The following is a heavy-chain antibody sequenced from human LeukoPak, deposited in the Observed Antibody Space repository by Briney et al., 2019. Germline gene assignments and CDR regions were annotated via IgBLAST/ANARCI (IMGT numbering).Heavy chain of an antibody. D-gene: IGHD2-2*01. CDR1: GGSISSYY. V-gene: IGHV4-4*07. CDR2: IYTSGST. CDR3: ARDNPVEYCGSTSCVYNWFDP. J-gene: IGHJ5*02. Sequence: SETLSLTCTVSGGSISSYYWSWIRQPAGKGLEWIGRIYTSGSTNYNPSLKSRVTMSVDTSKNQFSLKLSSVTAADTAVYYCARDNPVEYCGSTSCVYNWFDPWGQGTLVTVSS.